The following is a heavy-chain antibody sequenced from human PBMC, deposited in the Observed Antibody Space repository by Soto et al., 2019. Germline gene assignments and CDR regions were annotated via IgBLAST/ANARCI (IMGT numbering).Heavy chain of an antibody. J-gene: IGHJ5*01. CDR2: ISSSSSTI. CDR3: GSDYTVGCFDS. Sequence: VGSLRLSCAASGFTFSDYYMSWIRQAPGKGLEWVSYISSSSSTIYYADSVKGRFTISRDNAKNSLYLQMNSLRAEDTAVYYCGSDYTVGCFDSWGQGPLLTVSS. CDR1: GFTFSDYY. D-gene: IGHD4-4*01. V-gene: IGHV3-11*01.